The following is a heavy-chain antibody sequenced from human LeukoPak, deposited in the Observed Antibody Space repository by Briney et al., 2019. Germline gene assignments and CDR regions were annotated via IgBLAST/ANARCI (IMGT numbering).Heavy chain of an antibody. D-gene: IGHD1-26*01. J-gene: IGHJ4*02. Sequence: KPSETLSLTCTVSGGSISSYYWSWIRQPPGKGLEWIGYIYYSGSTNYNPYLKSRVTISVDTSKNQFSLKLSSVAAADTAVYYCARVLTGDLDYWGQGTLVTVSS. CDR1: GGSISSYY. V-gene: IGHV4-59*01. CDR3: ARVLTGDLDY. CDR2: IYYSGST.